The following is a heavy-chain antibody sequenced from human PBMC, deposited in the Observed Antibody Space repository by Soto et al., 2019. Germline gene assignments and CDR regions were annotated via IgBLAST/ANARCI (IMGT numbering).Heavy chain of an antibody. CDR1: GGSISSSNW. J-gene: IGHJ4*02. D-gene: IGHD4-4*01. V-gene: IGHV4-4*02. CDR3: ARASNYNYYFDY. Sequence: SETLSLTCAVSGGSISSSNWWSWVRQPPGKGLEWIGEIYHSGSTNYNPSLKSRVTMSVDKSKNQFSLKLSSVTATDTAVYYCARASNYNYYFDYWGQGTLVTVSS. CDR2: IYHSGST.